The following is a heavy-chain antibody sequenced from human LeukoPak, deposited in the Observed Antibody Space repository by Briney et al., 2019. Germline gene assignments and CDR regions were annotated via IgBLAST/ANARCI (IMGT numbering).Heavy chain of an antibody. CDR3: ARAKSRDGYIFDY. D-gene: IGHD5-24*01. CDR2: ISYDGSNK. CDR1: GFTFSSYA. J-gene: IGHJ4*02. Sequence: PGGSLRLSCAASGFTFSSYAMHWVRQAPGKGLEWVAVISYDGSNKYYADSAKGRFTISRDNSKNTLYLQMNSLRAEDTAVYYCARAKSRDGYIFDYWGQGTLVTVSS. V-gene: IGHV3-30-3*01.